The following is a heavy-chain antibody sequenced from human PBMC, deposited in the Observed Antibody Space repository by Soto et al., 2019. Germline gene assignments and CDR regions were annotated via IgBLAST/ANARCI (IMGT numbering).Heavy chain of an antibody. J-gene: IGHJ4*02. D-gene: IGHD1-1*01. Sequence: EVQLLESGGDLVQPGGSLRLSCAASGFTFDSFAMTWVRQAPGKGLEWVSALSGVGDATNYADSVKGRFTISRDNSKNTLYLQINSLRPEDTAVYYCAKATNAWTYHFDYWCQGTPVNVSS. CDR2: LSGVGDAT. CDR1: GFTFDSFA. V-gene: IGHV3-23*01. CDR3: AKATNAWTYHFDY.